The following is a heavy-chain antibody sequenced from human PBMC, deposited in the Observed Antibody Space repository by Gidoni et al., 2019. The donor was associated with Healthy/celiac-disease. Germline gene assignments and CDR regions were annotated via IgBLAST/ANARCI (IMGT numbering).Heavy chain of an antibody. CDR1: GYTFTGYY. J-gene: IGHJ6*02. V-gene: IGHV1-2*02. CDR3: ARAQYCSSTSCYDDGMDV. Sequence: QVQLVQSGAEVKKPGASVKVSCKASGYTFTGYYMHWVRQAPGQGLEWMGWINPNSGGTNYAQKFQGRVTMTRDTSISTAYMELSRLRSDDTAVYYCARAQYCSSTSCYDDGMDVWGQGTTVTVSS. D-gene: IGHD2-2*01. CDR2: INPNSGGT.